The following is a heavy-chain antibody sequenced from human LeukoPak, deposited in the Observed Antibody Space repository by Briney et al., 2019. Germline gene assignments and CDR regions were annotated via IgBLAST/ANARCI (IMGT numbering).Heavy chain of an antibody. J-gene: IGHJ4*02. V-gene: IGHV3-11*04. Sequence: GGSLRLSCAASGFTFSDYYMSWIRQAPGKGLECVSYISSSGSTIYYADSEKGRFTISRDNAKNSLYLQMNSLRAEDTAVYYCARGFRRGYSYGYNFDYWGQGTLVTVSS. CDR2: ISSSGSTI. CDR3: ARGFRRGYSYGYNFDY. CDR1: GFTFSDYY. D-gene: IGHD5-18*01.